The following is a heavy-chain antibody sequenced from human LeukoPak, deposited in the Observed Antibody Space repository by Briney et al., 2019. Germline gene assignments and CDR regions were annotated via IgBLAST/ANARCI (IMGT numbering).Heavy chain of an antibody. CDR3: AKDPWHYEGGFEY. D-gene: IGHD1-7*01. Sequence: GGSLRLSCEVSGFTFSNYAMSWVRQAPGKGLEWVSGISGSDNNTYYPDSVKGRFTIPRDNPKNTLYLQMHSLRAEDTAVYYCAKDPWHYEGGFEYWGQGTLVTVSS. CDR2: ISGSDNNT. CDR1: GFTFSNYA. V-gene: IGHV3-23*01. J-gene: IGHJ4*02.